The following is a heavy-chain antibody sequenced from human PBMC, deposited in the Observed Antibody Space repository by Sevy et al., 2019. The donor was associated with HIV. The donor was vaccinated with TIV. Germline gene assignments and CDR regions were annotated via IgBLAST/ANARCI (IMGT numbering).Heavy chain of an antibody. D-gene: IGHD3-10*01. J-gene: IGHJ5*02. CDR3: TRVRGPFGWSDP. V-gene: IGHV4-30-4*01. Sequence: SETLSLTCSVSGGSINNPDFNWSWVRQPPGRGLEWIVCVYYSGNTYYSPSLKSRASLSIDTSNNQFSLDLHSVTAADTAVYYCTRVRGPFGWSDPWGQGTLVTVSS. CDR1: GGSINNPDFN. CDR2: VYYSGNT.